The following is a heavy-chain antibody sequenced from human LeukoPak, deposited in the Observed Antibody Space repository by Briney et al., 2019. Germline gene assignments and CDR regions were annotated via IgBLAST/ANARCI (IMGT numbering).Heavy chain of an antibody. CDR3: ARLAYYDFWSGYYSLWDYYYYYMDV. D-gene: IGHD3-3*01. CDR2: INPNSGGT. CDR1: GYTFTGYF. V-gene: IGHV1-2*02. J-gene: IGHJ6*03. Sequence: ASVKVSCKASGYTFTGYFMHWVRQAPGQGLEWMGWINPNSGGTNYAQKFQGRVTMTRDTSISTAYMELSRLRSDDTAVYYCARLAYYDFWSGYYSLWDYYYYYMDVWGKGTTVTVSS.